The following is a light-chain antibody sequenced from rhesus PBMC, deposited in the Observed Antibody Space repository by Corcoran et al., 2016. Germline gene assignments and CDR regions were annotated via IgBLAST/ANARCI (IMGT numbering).Light chain of an antibody. CDR2: GAS. J-gene: IGKJ1*01. CDR1: QSVGSY. CDR3: QQSSNLSRT. Sequence: ETVVTQSPATLSLSPGERATLSCRASQSVGSYLAWYQQKPGQAPRLLIYGASSRATGIPDRFSGSGYGTDFTLTISSLEPEDVGVYYCQQSSNLSRTFGQGTKVEIK. V-gene: IGKV3-24*04.